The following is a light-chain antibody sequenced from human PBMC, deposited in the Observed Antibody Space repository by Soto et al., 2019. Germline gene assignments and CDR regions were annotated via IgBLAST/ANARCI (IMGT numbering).Light chain of an antibody. V-gene: IGKV1-12*01. CDR3: QQANGFPRT. Sequence: DIQMTQSPSSVSASVGDRVTITCRASQNVNNWLAWYQQRPGKAPKLLISGAFNLQSGVPSRFSGSRSGTEFTLTINSLQPGDFATYYCQQANGFPRTFGGGTKVEIK. CDR1: QNVNNW. J-gene: IGKJ4*01. CDR2: GAF.